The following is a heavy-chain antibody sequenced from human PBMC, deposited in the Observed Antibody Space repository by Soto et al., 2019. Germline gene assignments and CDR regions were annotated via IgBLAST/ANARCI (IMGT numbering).Heavy chain of an antibody. CDR3: ARDKPVGYSSSWYDYYYYGMDV. CDR1: GYTFTSYA. J-gene: IGHJ6*02. D-gene: IGHD6-13*01. Sequence: ASVKVSCKASGYTFTSYAMHWVRQAPGQRLEWMGWINAGNGNTKYSQKFQGRVTITRDTSASTAYMELSSLRSEDTAVYYCARDKPVGYSSSWYDYYYYGMDVWRQGTTVTVSS. CDR2: INAGNGNT. V-gene: IGHV1-3*01.